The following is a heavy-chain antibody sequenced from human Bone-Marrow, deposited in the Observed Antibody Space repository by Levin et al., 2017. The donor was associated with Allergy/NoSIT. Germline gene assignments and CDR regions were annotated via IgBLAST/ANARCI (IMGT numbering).Heavy chain of an antibody. CDR3: ARDRYPSIVVVPAAPRETDAFDI. CDR1: GGSISSYY. V-gene: IGHV4-59*01. D-gene: IGHD2-2*01. Sequence: SETLSLTCTVSGGSISSYYWSWIRQPPGKGLEWIGYIYYSGSTNYNPSLKSRVTISVDTSKNQFSLKLSSVTAADTAVYYCARDRYPSIVVVPAAPRETDAFDIWGQGTMVTVSS. J-gene: IGHJ3*02. CDR2: IYYSGST.